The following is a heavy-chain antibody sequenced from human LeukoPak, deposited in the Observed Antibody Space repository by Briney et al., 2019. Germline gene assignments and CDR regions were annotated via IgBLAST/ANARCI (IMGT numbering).Heavy chain of an antibody. V-gene: IGHV3-23*01. CDR2: ISGSGGST. D-gene: IGHD3-22*01. CDR3: AAREGQYYYDSSGYYPFDY. J-gene: IGHJ4*02. CDR1: GFTFSSYA. Sequence: GGSLRLSCAASGFTFSSYAMSWVRQAPGKGLEWVSAISGSGGSTYYADSVKGRFTISRDNSKHTLYLQRNSLRAEDTAVYYCAAREGQYYYDSSGYYPFDYWGQGTLVTVSS.